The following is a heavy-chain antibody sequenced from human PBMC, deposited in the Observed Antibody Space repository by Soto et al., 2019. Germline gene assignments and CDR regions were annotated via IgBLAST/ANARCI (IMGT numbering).Heavy chain of an antibody. Sequence: EVQLVETGGGLIQPGGSLRLSCAASGFTVSSNYMSWVRQAPGKGLEWVSVIYSGGSTYYADSVKGRFTISRDNSKNTLYLQMNSLRAEDTAVYYCATTGVDIPYYYYGMDVWGQGTTVTVSS. V-gene: IGHV3-53*02. CDR2: IYSGGST. J-gene: IGHJ6*02. CDR3: ATTGVDIPYYYYGMDV. D-gene: IGHD3-3*01. CDR1: GFTVSSNY.